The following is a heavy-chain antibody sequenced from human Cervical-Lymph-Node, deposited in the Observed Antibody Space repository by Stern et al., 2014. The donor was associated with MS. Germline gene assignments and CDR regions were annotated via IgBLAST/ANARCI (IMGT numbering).Heavy chain of an antibody. Sequence: VQLVQSGAEIRKPGASVKISCEASGYTFTTYYMHWVRKAPGQGLEWLALINPGGGKTTYAQRCQGRVTVTGDTSTSTVYMELTGLRSEDTAVYYCARVLSLATSDSWGQGTLVIVSS. CDR2: INPGGGKT. V-gene: IGHV1-46*01. J-gene: IGHJ4*02. CDR3: ARVLSLATSDS. CDR1: GYTFTTYY. D-gene: IGHD1-1*01.